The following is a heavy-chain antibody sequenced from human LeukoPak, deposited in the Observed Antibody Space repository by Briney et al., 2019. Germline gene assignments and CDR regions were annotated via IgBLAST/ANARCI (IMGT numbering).Heavy chain of an antibody. CDR2: ISGSGGST. CDR3: ARAPGDPPNY. V-gene: IGHV3-23*01. Sequence: PGGSLRLSCAASGFTFSSYAMSWVRQAPGKGLEWVSAISGSGGSTYYADSVKGRFTISRDNAKNSLYLQMKSLRVEDTAVYYCARAPGDPPNYWGQGTLVTVSS. CDR1: GFTFSSYA. J-gene: IGHJ4*02.